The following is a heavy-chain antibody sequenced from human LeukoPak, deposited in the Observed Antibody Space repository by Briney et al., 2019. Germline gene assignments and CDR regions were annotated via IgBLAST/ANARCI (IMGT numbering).Heavy chain of an antibody. D-gene: IGHD1-26*01. V-gene: IGHV4-59*01. Sequence: SETLSLTCSVSGGSISTYYWTWVRQPPGKGLEWIRYIDYSGSTNYSPSLRSRVTISVDTSKNQFSLKLRSVTAADTAVYYFARVRRYSGRHDASDIWREGTMVTVSS. CDR2: IDYSGST. CDR1: GGSISTYY. J-gene: IGHJ3*02. CDR3: ARVRRYSGRHDASDI.